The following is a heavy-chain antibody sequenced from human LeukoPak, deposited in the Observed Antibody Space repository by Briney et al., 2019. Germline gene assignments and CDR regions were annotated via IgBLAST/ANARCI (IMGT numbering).Heavy chain of an antibody. Sequence: GASVKVSCKASGYTFTSYGISWVRQAPGQGLEWMGWISAYNGNTNYAQKRQGRVTMTTDTSTSTAYMELRSLRSDDTAVYYCARDCSGGSCYLYFDYWGQGTLVTVSS. CDR2: ISAYNGNT. CDR3: ARDCSGGSCYLYFDY. J-gene: IGHJ4*02. CDR1: GYTFTSYG. V-gene: IGHV1-18*01. D-gene: IGHD2-15*01.